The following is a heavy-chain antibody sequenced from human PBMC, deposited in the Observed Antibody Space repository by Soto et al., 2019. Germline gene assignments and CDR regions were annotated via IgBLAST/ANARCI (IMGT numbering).Heavy chain of an antibody. D-gene: IGHD3-10*01. CDR3: ASSSGSGSYYNY. Sequence: SETLSLTCAVYGGSFSGYYWSWIRQPPGKGLEWIGEINHSGSTNYNPSLKSRVTISVDTSKNQFSLKLRSVTAADTAVYYCASSSGSGSYYNYWGQGTLVTVSS. J-gene: IGHJ4*02. CDR1: GGSFSGYY. CDR2: INHSGST. V-gene: IGHV4-34*01.